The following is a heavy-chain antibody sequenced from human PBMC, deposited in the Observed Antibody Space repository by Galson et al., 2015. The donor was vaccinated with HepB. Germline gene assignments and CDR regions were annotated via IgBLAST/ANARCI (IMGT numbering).Heavy chain of an antibody. V-gene: IGHV3-7*01. CDR1: GFIFSNYW. Sequence: SLRLSCAASGFIFSNYWMSWVRQAPGKGLEWVANINQAGSEKYYLDSVKGRFTISRDNAKNSLSLQVNSLRAVDTAVYYCVRDAALTILGSFDVWGQGTMVTVSS. J-gene: IGHJ3*01. CDR2: INQAGSEK. D-gene: IGHD4/OR15-4a*01. CDR3: VRDAALTILGSFDV.